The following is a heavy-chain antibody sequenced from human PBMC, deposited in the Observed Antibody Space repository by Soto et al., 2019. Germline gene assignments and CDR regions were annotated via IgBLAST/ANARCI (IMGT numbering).Heavy chain of an antibody. J-gene: IGHJ4*02. Sequence: GGSLRLSCAASGFTFSSYGMHWVRQAPGKGLEWVAVIWYDGSNKYYADSVKGRFTISIDNSKNTLYLQMNSLRAEDTAVYYCARTNTTKTTTAAVAGLDYWGPGTLVTVSS. D-gene: IGHD6-19*01. CDR3: ARTNTTKTTTAAVAGLDY. CDR1: GFTFSSYG. V-gene: IGHV3-33*01. CDR2: IWYDGSNK.